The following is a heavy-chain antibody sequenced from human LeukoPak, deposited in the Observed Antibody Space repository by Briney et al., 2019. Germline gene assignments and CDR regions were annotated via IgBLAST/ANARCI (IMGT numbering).Heavy chain of an antibody. Sequence: GGSLGLSCAASGFTFSSYEMNWVRQAPGKGLEWASYISSSGSTIYYADSVKGRFTISRDNAKNSLYLQMNSLRAEDTAVYYCAELGITMIGGVWGKGTTVTISS. CDR3: AELGITMIGGV. V-gene: IGHV3-48*03. J-gene: IGHJ6*03. CDR2: ISSSGSTI. D-gene: IGHD3-10*02. CDR1: GFTFSSYE.